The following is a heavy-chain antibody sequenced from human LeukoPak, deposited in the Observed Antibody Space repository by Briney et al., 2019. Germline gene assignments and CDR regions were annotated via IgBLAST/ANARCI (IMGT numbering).Heavy chain of an antibody. Sequence: SETLSLTCAVYGGSFSGYYWSWIRQHPGKGLEWFGYIYYSGSTYYNPSLKSRVTISVDTSKNQFSLKLSSVTAADTAVYYCARGLSDDSSALYDYWGQGTLVTVSS. V-gene: IGHV4-31*11. D-gene: IGHD3-22*01. CDR3: ARGLSDDSSALYDY. CDR1: GGSFSGYY. J-gene: IGHJ4*02. CDR2: IYYSGST.